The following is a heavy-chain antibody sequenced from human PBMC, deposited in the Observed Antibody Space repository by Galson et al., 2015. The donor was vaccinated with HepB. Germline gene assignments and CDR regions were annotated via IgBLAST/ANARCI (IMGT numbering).Heavy chain of an antibody. Sequence: PALVKPTQTLTLTCTFSGFSLSTSGVGVGWIRQPPGKALEWLALIYWDDDKRYSPSLKSRLTITKDTSKNQVVLTMTNMDPVDTATYYCARIPYYDSSTALNYFDYWGQGTLVTVSS. CDR2: IYWDDDK. CDR3: ARIPYYDSSTALNYFDY. CDR1: GFSLSTSGVG. V-gene: IGHV2-5*02. J-gene: IGHJ4*02. D-gene: IGHD3-22*01.